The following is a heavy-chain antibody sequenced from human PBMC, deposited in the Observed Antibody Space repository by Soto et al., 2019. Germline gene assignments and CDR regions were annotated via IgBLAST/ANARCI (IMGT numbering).Heavy chain of an antibody. CDR1: GGTFSSYT. CDR2: IIPILGIA. V-gene: IGHV1-69*02. D-gene: IGHD3-9*01. CDR3: ARPGTISPARGMDV. Sequence: QVQLVQSGAEVKKPGSSVKVSCKASGGTFSSYTISWVRQAPGQGLEWMGRIIPILGIANYAQKFQGRVTXXAXKXMSTAYMELSSLRSEDTAVYYCARPGTISPARGMDVWGQGTTVTVSS. J-gene: IGHJ6*02.